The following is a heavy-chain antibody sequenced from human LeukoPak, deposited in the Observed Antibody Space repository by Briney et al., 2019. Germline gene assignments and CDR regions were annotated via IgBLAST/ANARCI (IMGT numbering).Heavy chain of an antibody. V-gene: IGHV1-18*01. J-gene: IGHJ6*02. Sequence: ASVKVSCKASGYTFTSYGISWVRQAPGQGLEWMGWISAYNGNTNYAQKLQGRVTMTTDTSTSTAYMELRSLRSDDTAVYYYARSIVVVPAAMGPNYYYYGMDVWGQGTTVTVSS. D-gene: IGHD2-2*01. CDR1: GYTFTSYG. CDR2: ISAYNGNT. CDR3: ARSIVVVPAAMGPNYYYYGMDV.